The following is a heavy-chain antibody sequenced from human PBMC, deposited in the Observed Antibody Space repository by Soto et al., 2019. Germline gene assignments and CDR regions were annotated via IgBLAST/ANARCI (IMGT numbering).Heavy chain of an antibody. CDR1: GYSFTNYW. D-gene: IGHD5-18*01. Sequence: GESLKSSCKGSGYSFTNYWIGWVRQMPGKGLEWMGIIYPGDSDTRNSPSFQGQVTISADKSISTAYLQWNSLKASDTAMYYCARRGYTYGADYWGQGTLVTVSS. CDR2: IYPGDSDT. V-gene: IGHV5-51*01. CDR3: ARRGYTYGADY. J-gene: IGHJ4*02.